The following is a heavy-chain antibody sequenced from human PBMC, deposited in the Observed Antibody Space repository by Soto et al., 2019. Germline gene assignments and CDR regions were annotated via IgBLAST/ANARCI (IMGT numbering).Heavy chain of an antibody. V-gene: IGHV1-18*01. D-gene: IGHD6-19*01. CDR1: GYTFSNYG. J-gene: IGHJ6*02. Sequence: QVQLVQSGAEVKKPGASVTVSCKTSGYTFSNYGINWVRKAPGQGLEWMGWISGYNGNTNYAQTVQGRVTMTTDTSTGTVYMELRSLKSDDTAIYYCSRFIMVGGWFDPNYYHGMDVWGQGTTVTGSS. CDR3: SRFIMVGGWFDPNYYHGMDV. CDR2: ISGYNGNT.